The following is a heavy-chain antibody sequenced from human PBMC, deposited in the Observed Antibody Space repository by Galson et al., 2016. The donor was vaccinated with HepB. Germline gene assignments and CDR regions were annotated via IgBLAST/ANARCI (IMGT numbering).Heavy chain of an antibody. J-gene: IGHJ3*02. CDR3: ARDRGMATIQDAFDI. Sequence: SLRLSCAASGFTFSTYALSWVRQAPGKGLEWVSCISSGSSYIYYVDSAKGRFTISRDNAKNSLYLQMNSLKAEDTAVYYCARDRGMATIQDAFDIWGQGTMVTVSS. D-gene: IGHD5-24*01. V-gene: IGHV3-21*01. CDR2: ISSGSSYI. CDR1: GFTFSTYA.